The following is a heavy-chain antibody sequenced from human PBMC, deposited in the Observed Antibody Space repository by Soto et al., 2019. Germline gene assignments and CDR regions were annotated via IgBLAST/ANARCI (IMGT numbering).Heavy chain of an antibody. J-gene: IGHJ3*01. CDR1: GGSITNDGSY. V-gene: IGHV4-31*03. Sequence: QVQLQESGPGLVKPLETLSLTCTVSGGSITNDGSYWSWVRQHPGKGLEWIGYIYDAGTTYRNPSLRSRLSVSVDTSRKRFSLEMTSVTAADTAVYYCARLYAGTDAFEAWGQGTMVTVSS. CDR3: ARLYAGTDAFEA. D-gene: IGHD6-13*01. CDR2: IYDAGTT.